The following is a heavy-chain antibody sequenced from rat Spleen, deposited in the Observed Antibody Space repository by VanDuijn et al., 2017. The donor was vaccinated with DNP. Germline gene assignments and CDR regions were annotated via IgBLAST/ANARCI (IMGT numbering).Heavy chain of an antibody. V-gene: IGHV5-31*01. CDR1: GFTFNNYW. CDR3: AKPASYGGYWFAY. CDR2: ITSNGDNT. D-gene: IGHD1-11*01. J-gene: IGHJ3*01. Sequence: EVQLVESGGDLVQPGGSLKLSCVASGFTFNNYWMTWIRQVPGKGLEWIASITSNGDNTFYLDSVKGRFTISRNDARSTLYLQMESLRSEDTATYYCAKPASYGGYWFAYWGQGTLVTVSS.